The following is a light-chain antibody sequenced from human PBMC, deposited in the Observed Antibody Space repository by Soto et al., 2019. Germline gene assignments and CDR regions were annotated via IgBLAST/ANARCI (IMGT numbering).Light chain of an antibody. J-gene: IGKJ4*01. Sequence: EIGMTQSPATLSVSPGERATLSCRASQSVYNNLAWYQQNPGQAPRLLIYSTSTRATGIPARFSGSGSGTEFTLTISSLQSEDFAFYYCQQYSDWPLTFGGGTKVEIK. CDR2: STS. V-gene: IGKV3-15*01. CDR1: QSVYNN. CDR3: QQYSDWPLT.